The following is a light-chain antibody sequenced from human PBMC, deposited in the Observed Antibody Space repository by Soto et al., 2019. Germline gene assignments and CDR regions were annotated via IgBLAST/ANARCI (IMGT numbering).Light chain of an antibody. V-gene: IGKV3-20*01. CDR3: QQYASSMVT. CDR1: QSVSSDY. CDR2: RAS. J-gene: IGKJ4*01. Sequence: EIVLTQSPGTLSLSLGERATLSCRASQSVSSDYVAWYRQKPGQVPTVLIYRASTRATGIPDRFSGSGSGTDFTLTISRVEPEDFAVYYCQQYASSMVTFGGGTKVEI.